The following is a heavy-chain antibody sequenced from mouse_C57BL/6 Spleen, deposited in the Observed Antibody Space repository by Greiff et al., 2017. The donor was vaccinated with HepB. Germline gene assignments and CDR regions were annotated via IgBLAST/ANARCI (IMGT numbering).Heavy chain of an antibody. Sequence: QVQLKESGAELVRPGASVTLSCKASGYTFTDYEMHWVKQTPVHGLEWIGAIDPETGGTAYNQKFKGKAILTADKSSSTAYMELRSLTSEDSAVYYCTMGDPAWFAYWGQGTLVTVSA. D-gene: IGHD3-3*01. J-gene: IGHJ3*01. CDR1: GYTFTDYE. V-gene: IGHV1-15*01. CDR3: TMGDPAWFAY. CDR2: IDPETGGT.